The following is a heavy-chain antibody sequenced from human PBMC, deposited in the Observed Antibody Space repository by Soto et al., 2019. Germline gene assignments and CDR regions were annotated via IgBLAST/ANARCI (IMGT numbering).Heavy chain of an antibody. D-gene: IGHD5-18*01. CDR2: IYYSGST. CDR3: ARTDTAMVIRGMDV. V-gene: IGHV4-59*01. J-gene: IGHJ6*02. CDR1: GGSISSYY. Sequence: SETLSLTCSVSGGSISSYYWSWIRQAPGKGLEWIGYIYYSGSTNYNPSLKSRVTISVDTSKNQFSLNLRSVTAADSAVYYCARTDTAMVIRGMDVWGQGTTVTVSS.